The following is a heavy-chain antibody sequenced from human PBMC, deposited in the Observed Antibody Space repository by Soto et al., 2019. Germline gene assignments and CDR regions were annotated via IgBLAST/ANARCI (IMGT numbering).Heavy chain of an antibody. CDR1: GYTFTSYD. V-gene: IGHV1-8*01. CDR2: MNPNSGNT. CDR3: ARRYNWHQDWFDP. J-gene: IGHJ5*02. D-gene: IGHD1-20*01. Sequence: ASVKVSCKASGYTFTSYDINWVRQATGQGLEWMGWMNPNSGNTGYAQKFQGRVTMTRNTSISTAYMELSSLRSEDTAVYYCARRYNWHQDWFDPWGQGTLVTVSS.